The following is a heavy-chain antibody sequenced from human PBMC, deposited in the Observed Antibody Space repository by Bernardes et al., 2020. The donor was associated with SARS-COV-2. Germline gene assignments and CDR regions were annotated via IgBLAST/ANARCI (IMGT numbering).Heavy chain of an antibody. Sequence: ETMSFTFTVSGGSISSYYWSWIRPPPGKGLEWIGSIYYSGSTNYNPSLKSRVTISVDTSKNQFSLKLSSVTAADTAVYYCAREDYSGSYWGSQGFDYWGQGTLVTVSS. CDR1: GGSISSYY. V-gene: IGHV4-59*01. J-gene: IGHJ4*02. CDR2: IYYSGST. D-gene: IGHD1-26*01. CDR3: AREDYSGSYWGSQGFDY.